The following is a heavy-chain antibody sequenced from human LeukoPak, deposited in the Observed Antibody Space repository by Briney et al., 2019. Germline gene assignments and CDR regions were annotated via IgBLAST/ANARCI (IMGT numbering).Heavy chain of an antibody. Sequence: ASVKVSCKASGYTFTGYYMHWVRQAPGQGLEWMGWINPNSGGTNYAQKFQGRVTMTRDTSISTAYMELSRLRSDDTAVYYCARAGFFVTMIVVVTWPLDYWGQGTLVTVSS. CDR2: INPNSGGT. J-gene: IGHJ4*02. D-gene: IGHD3-22*01. V-gene: IGHV1-2*02. CDR3: ARAGFFVTMIVVVTWPLDY. CDR1: GYTFTGYY.